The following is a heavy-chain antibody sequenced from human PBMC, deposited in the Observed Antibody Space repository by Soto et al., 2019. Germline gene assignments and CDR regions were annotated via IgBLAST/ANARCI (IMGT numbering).Heavy chain of an antibody. CDR1: GYSFTSYW. Sequence: DSLTSSCKSSGYSFTSYWIGWVRQMPGKGLEWMGNILPGDSDTRYSASFQGQVTISADKSISTAYRQWSSLKASDTAMYYCARVAREDYLDHWCQGTLVSVS. CDR3: ARVAREDYLDH. V-gene: IGHV5-51*01. D-gene: IGHD3-9*01. CDR2: ILPGDSDT. J-gene: IGHJ1*01.